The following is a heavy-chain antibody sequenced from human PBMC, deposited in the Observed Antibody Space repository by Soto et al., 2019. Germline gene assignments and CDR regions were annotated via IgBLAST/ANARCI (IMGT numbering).Heavy chain of an antibody. Sequence: QVQLVESGGGVVQPGRSLRLSCAASGFTFSSYGMHWVRQAPGKGLEWVAVISYDGSNKYYADSVKGRFTISRDNSKNTLYLQMNSMRAEDTAVYYCAKDIEWLVTYFDYWGQGTLVTVSS. V-gene: IGHV3-30*18. CDR1: GFTFSSYG. CDR3: AKDIEWLVTYFDY. CDR2: ISYDGSNK. J-gene: IGHJ4*02. D-gene: IGHD6-19*01.